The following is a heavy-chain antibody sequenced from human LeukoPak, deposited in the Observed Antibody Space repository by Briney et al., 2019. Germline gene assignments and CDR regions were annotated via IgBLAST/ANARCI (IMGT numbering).Heavy chain of an antibody. D-gene: IGHD2-2*01. CDR2: VSTYNGNT. J-gene: IGHJ4*02. V-gene: IGHV1-18*01. CDR3: ARRYCSSTSCHYFDY. Sequence: GASVKVSCKASGYTFTSYGISWVRQAPGQGLEWMGWVSTYNGNTKYAQNLQGRVTTTTDTSTSTAYMELRSLRSEDTAVYYCARRYCSSTSCHYFDYWGQGTLVTVSS. CDR1: GYTFTSYG.